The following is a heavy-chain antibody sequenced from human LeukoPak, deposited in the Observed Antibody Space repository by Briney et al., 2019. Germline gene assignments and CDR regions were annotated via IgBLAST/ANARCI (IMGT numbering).Heavy chain of an antibody. V-gene: IGHV1-8*01. J-gene: IGHJ3*02. CDR2: MNPNSGNT. D-gene: IGHD3-10*01. CDR1: GYTFTSYD. CDR3: ARAWLGELLGAFDI. Sequence: ASVKVSCKASGYTFTSYDINWVRQATGQGLEWMGWMNPNSGNTGYAQKFQGRVTMTRNTSISTAYMELSSLRSEDTAVYYCARAWLGELLGAFDIWGQGTMVTVSS.